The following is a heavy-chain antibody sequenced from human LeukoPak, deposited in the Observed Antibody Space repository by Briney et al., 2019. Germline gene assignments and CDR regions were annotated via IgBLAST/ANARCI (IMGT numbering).Heavy chain of an antibody. D-gene: IGHD2-15*01. V-gene: IGHV3-23*01. CDR2: ISDSGSRP. CDR3: AKGMGVCSGGTCYSAFDY. J-gene: IGHJ4*02. Sequence: PGGSLRLSCAASGFTFSSFGMTWVRQAPGKGLESVSAISDSGSRPFYADSVKGRFTISRDNSKNTLYLQMNSLRAEDTAVYYCAKGMGVCSGGTCYSAFDYWGQGTLVTVSS. CDR1: GFTFSSFG.